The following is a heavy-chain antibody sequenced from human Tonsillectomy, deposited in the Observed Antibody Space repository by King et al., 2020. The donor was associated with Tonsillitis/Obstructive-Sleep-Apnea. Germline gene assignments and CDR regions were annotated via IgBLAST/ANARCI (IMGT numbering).Heavy chain of an antibody. Sequence: VQLQQWGAGLLKPSETLSLTCAVYGGPFSDSYWTWVRQTPGKGLEWIGEVTHTGNTNSNPSLTSRVTISVDTSKNQFSLNLRSVTAADTAVYYCARGHLETFPDYYFYYYMDVWGKGTTVIVSS. V-gene: IGHV4-34*01. CDR3: ARGHLETFPDYYFYYYMDV. CDR1: GGPFSDSY. D-gene: IGHD1-14*01. CDR2: VTHTGNT. J-gene: IGHJ6*03.